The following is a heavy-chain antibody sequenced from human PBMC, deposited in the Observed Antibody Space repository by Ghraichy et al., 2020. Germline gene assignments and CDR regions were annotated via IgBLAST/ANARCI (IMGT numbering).Heavy chain of an antibody. CDR1: GDSITRITYY. CDR3: ARRNDYGIRY. D-gene: IGHD4-17*01. V-gene: IGHV4-39*01. J-gene: IGHJ4*02. Sequence: SETLSLTCTVSGDSITRITYYWGWIRQPPGKGLEWIGSIDYSGKTHYNQSLKSRVTISADTSKNQFSLKLSSVTAADTAVYYCARRNDYGIRYWGQGTLVTVSS. CDR2: IDYSGKT.